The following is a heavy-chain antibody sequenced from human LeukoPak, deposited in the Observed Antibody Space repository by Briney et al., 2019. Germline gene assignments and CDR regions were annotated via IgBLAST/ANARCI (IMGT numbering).Heavy chain of an antibody. CDR2: IYHSGST. V-gene: IGHV4-30-2*05. Sequence: SETLSLTCAVSGGSISRGAYSWSWIRQPPGKGLEWIGYIYHSGSTYYNPPLKSRLTISEDTSKNHFSLKLRSVTAADTAVYYCASRNSGTYYSFDYWGQGTLVTVSS. J-gene: IGHJ4*02. D-gene: IGHD1-26*01. CDR3: ASRNSGTYYSFDY. CDR1: GGSISRGAYS.